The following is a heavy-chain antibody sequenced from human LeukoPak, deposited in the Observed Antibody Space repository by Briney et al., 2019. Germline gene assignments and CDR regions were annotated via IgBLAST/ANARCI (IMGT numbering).Heavy chain of an antibody. D-gene: IGHD6-19*01. CDR3: ARRDFSSGWSFDY. CDR2: IHTSGST. J-gene: IGHJ4*02. Sequence: PSETLSLTCTVSGGSLSNYQWTWIRQPAGKGLEWIGQIHTSGSTNYNPPLKSRVNMSVDTSENQVSLTIRSVTAADTAVYYCARRDFSSGWSFDYWGQGTLVTVSS. CDR1: GGSLSNYQ. V-gene: IGHV4-4*07.